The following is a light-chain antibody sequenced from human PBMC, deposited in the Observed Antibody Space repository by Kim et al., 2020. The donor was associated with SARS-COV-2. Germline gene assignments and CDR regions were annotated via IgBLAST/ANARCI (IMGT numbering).Light chain of an antibody. CDR2: EDN. J-gene: IGLJ2*01. CDR1: RGSIASNY. V-gene: IGLV6-57*02. Sequence: NFMLTQPHSVSESPGKTVTISCTGSRGSIASNYVQWYQQRPGSAPTTVIYEDNQRPSGVPDRFSDSIDSSSNSASLTISGLKTEDEADYYCQSYDSSNRDVVFGGGTKLTVL. CDR3: QSYDSSNRDVV.